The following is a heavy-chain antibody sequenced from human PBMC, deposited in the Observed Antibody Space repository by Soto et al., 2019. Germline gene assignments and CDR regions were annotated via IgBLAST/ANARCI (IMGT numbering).Heavy chain of an antibody. Sequence: GGSLRLSCAASGFSLRSYRMNWVRQAPGKGLEWVSYISSSSSTIYYADSVKGRFTISRDNAKNSLYLQMNSLRDEDTAVYYCARVSSGPTNYYYGMDVWGQGTTVTAP. V-gene: IGHV3-48*02. J-gene: IGHJ6*02. D-gene: IGHD6-19*01. CDR1: GFSLRSYR. CDR2: ISSSSSTI. CDR3: ARVSSGPTNYYYGMDV.